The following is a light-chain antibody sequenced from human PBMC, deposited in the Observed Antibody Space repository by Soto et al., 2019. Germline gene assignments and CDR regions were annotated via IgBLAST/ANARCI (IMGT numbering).Light chain of an antibody. V-gene: IGLV2-14*01. CDR3: SSYTSSNTYV. Sequence: QSVLIQPASVSGCPGQSITSSCTGTSTDVGLYNYVSWYQQHPGKAPKLMIFEVSNRPSGVSNRFSGSKSGNRASLTISGLQAEDEADYHCSSYTSSNTYVFGTGTKVTVL. CDR1: STDVGLYNY. J-gene: IGLJ1*01. CDR2: EVS.